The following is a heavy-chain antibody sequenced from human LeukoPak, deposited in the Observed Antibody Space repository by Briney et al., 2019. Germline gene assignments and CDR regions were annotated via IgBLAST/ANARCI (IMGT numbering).Heavy chain of an antibody. CDR1: GGSIGTYY. J-gene: IGHJ6*03. D-gene: IGHD3-16*02. Sequence: SETLSLTCTGSGGSIGTYYWSWFRQSPGEGRDGSGYFYVTGNRYKQSLWSRVTISVDTSRNQFFLKMSSVTAEDTAVYYCARHIGGGIEDMDVWGKGTKVTVSS. CDR3: ARHIGGGIEDMDV. V-gene: IGHV4-59*08. CDR2: FYVTGN.